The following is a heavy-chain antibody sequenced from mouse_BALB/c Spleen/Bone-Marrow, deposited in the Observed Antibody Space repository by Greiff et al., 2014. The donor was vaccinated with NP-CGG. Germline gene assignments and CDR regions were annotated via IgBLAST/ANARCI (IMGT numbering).Heavy chain of an antibody. CDR2: ISYDGSN. D-gene: IGHD1-1*01. Sequence: ESGPGLAKPSQSLSLTCSVTGYSIASGYYWNWIRQFPGNKLEWMGYISYDGSNNYNPSLKNRISITRDTSKNQFFLKLNSVTTGDTATYYCASYFYYAMDYWGQGTSVTVSS. CDR3: ASYFYYAMDY. CDR1: GYSIASGYY. J-gene: IGHJ4*01. V-gene: IGHV3-6*02.